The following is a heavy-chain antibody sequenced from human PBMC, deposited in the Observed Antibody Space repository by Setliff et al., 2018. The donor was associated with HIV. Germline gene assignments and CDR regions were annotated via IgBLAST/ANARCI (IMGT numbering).Heavy chain of an antibody. CDR2: IDHSGST. CDR3: ARGRDYTGSWFRPFYLDF. V-gene: IGHV4-34*01. J-gene: IGHJ4*01. D-gene: IGHD3-3*01. CDR1: GGSFSAYH. Sequence: LSLTCAVYGGSFSAYHWSWIRQTPGKGLEWLGEIDHSGSTAYNLALESRVSMSIDTSKNQFSLKLTSVTAADTAIYYCARGRDYTGSWFRPFYLDFWGHGNLVTVTS.